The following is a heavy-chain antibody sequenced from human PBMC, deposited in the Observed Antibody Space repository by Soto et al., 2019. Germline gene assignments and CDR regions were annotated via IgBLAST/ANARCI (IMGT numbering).Heavy chain of an antibody. Sequence: QVQLQESGPGLVKPSQTLSLTCSVSGGSISSSDYYWHGIRQHPGKGLDWIGYIYYIGSTYYNPSLKSRVTTSLDTSKNQFSLKLSSVTAADKAVYYCARSVCPWGQGTLVTVSS. J-gene: IGHJ5*02. D-gene: IGHD3-16*01. CDR2: IYYIGST. V-gene: IGHV4-31*03. CDR3: ARSVCP. CDR1: GGSISSSDYY.